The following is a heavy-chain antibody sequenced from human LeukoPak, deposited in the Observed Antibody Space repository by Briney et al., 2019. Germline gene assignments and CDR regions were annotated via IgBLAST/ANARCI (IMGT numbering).Heavy chain of an antibody. J-gene: IGHJ4*02. V-gene: IGHV3-74*01. Sequence: GGSLRLSCAASGFTFSSYWMHWVRQVPGKGLEWVSCIDADDTSTSTSYADSVKGRFTISRDNAKNTLNLQMNSLRAEDTAVYYCASGRLVGAPDYWGQGTLVTVSS. CDR3: ASGRLVGAPDY. D-gene: IGHD1-26*01. CDR2: IDADDTSTST. CDR1: GFTFSSYW.